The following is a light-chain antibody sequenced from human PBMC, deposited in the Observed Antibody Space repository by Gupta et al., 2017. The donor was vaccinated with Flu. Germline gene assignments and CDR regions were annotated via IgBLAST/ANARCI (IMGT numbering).Light chain of an antibody. J-gene: IGLJ2*01. Sequence: SSALTQDPAVTVALGRTVRITCQGDSLRRYSVNWSQQRPGQAPVLVRYGKNNRPSGIPDRFSGSSSGNTASLTITGAQAEDEADYDCNSRDSSANHLFGGGTQLTVL. CDR1: SLRRYS. CDR2: GKN. CDR3: NSRDSSANHL. V-gene: IGLV3-19*01.